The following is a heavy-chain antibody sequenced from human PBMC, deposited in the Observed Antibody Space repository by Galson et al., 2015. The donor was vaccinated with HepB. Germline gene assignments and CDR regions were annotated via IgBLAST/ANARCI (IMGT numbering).Heavy chain of an antibody. J-gene: IGHJ4*02. CDR1: GYTFTDYY. D-gene: IGHD3-22*01. CDR3: ARETGDSSGYYMGPHFDY. Sequence: SVKVSCKASGYTFTDYYMHWVRQAPGQGLEWMGMINPTFLSTTYAQKFQGRVAMTGDTSTSTVYMELPSLKSDDTAVYYCARETGDSSGYYMGPHFDYWGQGSLVTVSS. V-gene: IGHV1-46*03. CDR2: INPTFLST.